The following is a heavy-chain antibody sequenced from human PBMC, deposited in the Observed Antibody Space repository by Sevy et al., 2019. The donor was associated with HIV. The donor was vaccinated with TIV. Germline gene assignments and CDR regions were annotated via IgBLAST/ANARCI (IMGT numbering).Heavy chain of an antibody. V-gene: IGHV3-30*04. Sequence: GGSLRLSCVASDFTVSYYAMHWVRQAPGKGLEWVAVISNDGNNKRKAEAVKGRFTVSRDNSKKTLYLELNSLRPEDTAIFYCAGAPLYYDTSVYFDYWGQGTLVTVSS. J-gene: IGHJ4*02. CDR2: ISNDGNNK. CDR1: DFTVSYYA. D-gene: IGHD3-16*01. CDR3: AGAPLYYDTSVYFDY.